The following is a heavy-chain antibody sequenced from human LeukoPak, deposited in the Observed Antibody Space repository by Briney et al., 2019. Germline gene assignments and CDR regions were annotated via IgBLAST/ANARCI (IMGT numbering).Heavy chain of an antibody. D-gene: IGHD3-10*01. V-gene: IGHV1-46*01. CDR1: GYTFTSYY. J-gene: IGHJ6*02. Sequence: GASVKVSCKASGYTFTSYYMHWVRQAPGQGLEWMGIINPTGGSTSYAQRFQGRVTKTRDTSTSTVYMELYSLRSEDTAVYYCARSVTMVRSYYQYYGMDVWGQGTTVTVSS. CDR3: ARSVTMVRSYYQYYGMDV. CDR2: INPTGGST.